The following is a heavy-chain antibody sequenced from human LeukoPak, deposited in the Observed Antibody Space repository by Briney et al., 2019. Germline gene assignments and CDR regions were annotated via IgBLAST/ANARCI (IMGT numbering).Heavy chain of an antibody. CDR2: IRHDGSNK. CDR3: ARASSWGLLGAGGDY. D-gene: IGHD7-27*01. CDR1: GFTFSSYG. Sequence: PGGSLRLSCAASGFTFSSYGMQWVRQAPGEGLEWVTFIRHDGSNKYYADSVKGRFTISRDNSKNTLYLQMNSLRVEDTAVYYCARASSWGLLGAGGDYWGQGTLVTVSS. V-gene: IGHV3-30*02. J-gene: IGHJ4*02.